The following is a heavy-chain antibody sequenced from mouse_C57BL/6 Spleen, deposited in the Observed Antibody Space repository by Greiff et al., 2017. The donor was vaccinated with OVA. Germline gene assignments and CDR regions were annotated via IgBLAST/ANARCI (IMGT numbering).Heavy chain of an antibody. Sequence: EVNVVESGEGLVKPGGSLKLSCAASGFTFSSYAMSWVRQTPEKRLEWVAYISSGGDYIYYADTVKGRFTISRDNARNTLYLQMSSLKSEDTAMYYCTRAFYYGSSYGYFDVWGTGTTVTVSS. V-gene: IGHV5-9-1*02. CDR3: TRAFYYGSSYGYFDV. CDR1: GFTFSSYA. D-gene: IGHD1-1*01. CDR2: ISSGGDYI. J-gene: IGHJ1*03.